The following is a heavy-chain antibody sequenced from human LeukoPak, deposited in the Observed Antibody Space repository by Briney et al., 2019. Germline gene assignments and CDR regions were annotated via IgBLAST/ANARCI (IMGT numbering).Heavy chain of an antibody. D-gene: IGHD6-19*01. CDR2: IIPIFGTA. CDR3: ARDRNRTPYSSGWYDY. CDR1: GGTFSSYA. V-gene: IGHV1-69*13. Sequence: SVKVSCKASGGTFSSYAIGWVRQAPGQGLEWMGGIIPIFGTANYAQKFQGRVTITADESTSTAYMELSSLRSEDTAVYYCARDRNRTPYSSGWYDYWGQGTLVTVSS. J-gene: IGHJ4*02.